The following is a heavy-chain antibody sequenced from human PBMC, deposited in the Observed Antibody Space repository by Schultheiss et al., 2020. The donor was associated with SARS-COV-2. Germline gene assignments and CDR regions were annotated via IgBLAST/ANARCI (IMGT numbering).Heavy chain of an antibody. Sequence: SETLSLTCTVSGGSVTSSSYYWSWIRQPPGKGLEWIGNIYYRGSTNYNPSLKSRVTILVDTSTNQFSLKLSSLTAADTAVYFCARLGSDYYFYMDVWGKGTTVTVSS. J-gene: IGHJ6*03. V-gene: IGHV4-61*01. CDR1: GGSVTSSSYY. CDR2: IYYRGST. CDR3: ARLGSDYYFYMDV. D-gene: IGHD7-27*01.